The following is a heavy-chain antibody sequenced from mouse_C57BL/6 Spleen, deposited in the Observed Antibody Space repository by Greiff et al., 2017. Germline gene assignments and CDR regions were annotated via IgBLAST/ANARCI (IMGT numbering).Heavy chain of an antibody. CDR1: GYTFTDYN. V-gene: IGHV1-22*01. J-gene: IGHJ4*01. CDR2: INPNNGGT. Sequence: VQLKESGPELVKPGASVKMSCKASGYTFTDYNMHWVKQSHGKSLEWIGYINPNNGGTSYNQKFKGKATLTVNKSSSTAYMELRSLTSEDSAVYYCARSNYLYYAMDYWGQGTSVTVSS. D-gene: IGHD2-5*01. CDR3: ARSNYLYYAMDY.